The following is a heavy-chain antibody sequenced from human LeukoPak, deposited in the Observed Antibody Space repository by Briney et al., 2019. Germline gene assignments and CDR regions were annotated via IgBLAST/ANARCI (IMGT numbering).Heavy chain of an antibody. CDR1: GFSFGDYS. D-gene: IGHD5-24*01. CDR2: IGISSGNT. CDR3: ARDYKYAFDN. J-gene: IGHJ4*02. V-gene: IGHV3-48*01. Sequence: HPGGSLRLSCAASGFSFGDYSMNWVRQAPGKGLEWISYIGISSGNTYYADSVKGRFTISGDKARDSLYLQMNSLRVEDTAVYYCARDYKYAFDNWGQGTLVTVSS.